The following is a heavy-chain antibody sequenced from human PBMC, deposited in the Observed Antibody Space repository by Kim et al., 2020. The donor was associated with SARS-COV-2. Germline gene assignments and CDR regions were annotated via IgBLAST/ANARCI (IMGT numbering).Heavy chain of an antibody. CDR3: ARGRRRIAARPDRQSPIDY. D-gene: IGHD6-6*01. V-gene: IGHV4-34*01. J-gene: IGHJ4*02. Sequence: SRVTISVDPSKNQFSLKLSSVTAADTAVYYCARGRRRIAARPDRQSPIDYWGQGTLVTVSS.